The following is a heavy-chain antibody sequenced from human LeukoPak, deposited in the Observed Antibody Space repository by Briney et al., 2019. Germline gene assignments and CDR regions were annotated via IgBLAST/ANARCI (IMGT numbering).Heavy chain of an antibody. CDR3: ARGGYSYGTFDY. CDR1: GGSFSGYH. V-gene: IGHV4-34*01. CDR2: INHSGST. D-gene: IGHD5-18*01. J-gene: IGHJ4*02. Sequence: ASETLSLTCAVYGGSFSGYHWSWIRQPPGRGLEWIGEINHSGSTNYNPSLKSRVTISVDTSNNQFSLKLSSVTAADTAVYYCARGGYSYGTFDYWGQGTLVTVSS.